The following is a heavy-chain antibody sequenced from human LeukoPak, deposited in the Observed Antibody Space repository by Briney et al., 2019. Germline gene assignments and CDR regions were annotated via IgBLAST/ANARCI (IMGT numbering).Heavy chain of an antibody. CDR3: ARLASDYYGSGSYYYHMDV. V-gene: IGHV4-39*01. D-gene: IGHD3-10*01. Sequence: PSETLSLTCTVSGGSISSSSYYWGWIRQPPGKGLEWIGSMYYSGSTHYNASLKSRVTISVDTSKNQFSLKLSSVTAADTAVYLCARLASDYYGSGSYYYHMDVWGKGTTVTVSS. CDR1: GGSISSSSYY. J-gene: IGHJ6*03. CDR2: MYYSGST.